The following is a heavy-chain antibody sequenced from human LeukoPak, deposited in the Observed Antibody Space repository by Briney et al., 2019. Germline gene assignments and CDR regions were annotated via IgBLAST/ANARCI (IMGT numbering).Heavy chain of an antibody. D-gene: IGHD3-22*01. J-gene: IGHJ4*02. CDR2: MNPNNGNT. V-gene: IGHV1-8*03. Sequence: ASVKVSCKASGYTFTSYDINWVRQATGQGLEWMGWMNPNNGNTGYAQKFQGRVTITRNTSISTAYMELSSLRSEDTAVYYCARGLDGSGYPDYWGQGTLVTVSS. CDR1: GYTFTSYD. CDR3: ARGLDGSGYPDY.